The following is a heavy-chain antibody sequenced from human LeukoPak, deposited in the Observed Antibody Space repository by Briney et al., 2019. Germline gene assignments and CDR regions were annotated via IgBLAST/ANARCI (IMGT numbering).Heavy chain of an antibody. D-gene: IGHD3-22*01. CDR1: GGSISSNIHY. J-gene: IGHJ5*02. V-gene: IGHV4-39*01. CDR2: VYYSGST. CDR3: ARLYNYDSGDYNLYNWFDP. Sequence: PSETLSLTCTVSGGSISSNIHYWGWIRQPPGKGLEWIGSVYYSGSTYYNPSLKSRVTMSVDTSKNQFSLQLSPVTAADTAIYYCARLYNYDSGDYNLYNWFDPWGQGSLVTVFS.